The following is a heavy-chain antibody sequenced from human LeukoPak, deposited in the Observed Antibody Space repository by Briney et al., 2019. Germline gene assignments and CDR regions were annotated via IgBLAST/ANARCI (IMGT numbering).Heavy chain of an antibody. CDR3: GTRRQDGC. V-gene: IGHV3-15*01. CDR1: GFTFSDAW. CDR2: IKSKIDGGTI. Sequence: GGSLRLSCVGSGFTFSDAWISWVRQAPGKGLEWVGRIKSKIDGGTIDYAAPVKGRFTISRDDSRNTLYLQMNSLKTEDTAVYYCGTRRQDGCWGQGTLVTVS. D-gene: IGHD6-25*01. J-gene: IGHJ4*02.